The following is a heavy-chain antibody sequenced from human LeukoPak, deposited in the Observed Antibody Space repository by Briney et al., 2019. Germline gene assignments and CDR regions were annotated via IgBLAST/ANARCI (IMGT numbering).Heavy chain of an antibody. CDR2: IYSGGST. Sequence: PGGSLRLSCAASGFTVSSNYMSWVRQAPGKGLEWVSVIYSGGSTYYADSVKDRFTISRDNSKNTLYLQMNSLRAEDTAVYYCARTPGSGSYYSPAFYYYYYMDVWGKGTTVTISS. CDR3: ARTPGSGSYYSPAFYYYYYMDV. CDR1: GFTVSSNY. V-gene: IGHV3-66*01. J-gene: IGHJ6*03. D-gene: IGHD1-26*01.